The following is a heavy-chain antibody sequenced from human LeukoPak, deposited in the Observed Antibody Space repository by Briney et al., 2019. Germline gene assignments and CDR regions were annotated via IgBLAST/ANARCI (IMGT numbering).Heavy chain of an antibody. J-gene: IGHJ4*02. D-gene: IGHD3-22*01. CDR1: GFTFSSYW. CDR2: IKQDGSEK. V-gene: IGHV3-7*01. Sequence: GGSLRLSCAASGFTFSSYWMSWVRQAPGKGLEWVANIKQDGSEKYYVDSVKGRFTISRDNAKNSLYLQMNSLRAEDTAVYYCARDISYYYDSSGPYYFDYWGQGTLVTVSS. CDR3: ARDISYYYDSSGPYYFDY.